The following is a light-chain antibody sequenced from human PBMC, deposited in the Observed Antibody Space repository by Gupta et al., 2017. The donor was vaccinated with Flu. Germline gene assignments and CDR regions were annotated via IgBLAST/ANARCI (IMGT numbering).Light chain of an antibody. Sequence: DIQMTQSPSSLSASVGDRVTITCQVSQSISSYLNGYQQKPGKAPKPLIYAASSLQSGVPSRFSGSGAGTDVTLTISSRQPEDFATYYCQQNYSTPPWAFGQGTKVEIK. J-gene: IGKJ2*01. CDR1: QSISSY. CDR3: QQNYSTPPWA. V-gene: IGKV1-39*01. CDR2: AAS.